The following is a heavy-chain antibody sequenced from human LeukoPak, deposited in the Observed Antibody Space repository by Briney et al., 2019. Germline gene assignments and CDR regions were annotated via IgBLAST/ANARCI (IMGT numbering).Heavy chain of an antibody. D-gene: IGHD6-6*01. J-gene: IGHJ6*02. CDR1: GYTFNSYG. CDR3: ASSSSSAHSYGMDV. V-gene: IGHV1-18*01. Sequence: ASVKVSCKASGYTFNSYGINWVRQAPGQGLEWIGWISAYNGNTNYAQKLQGRVTMTTDTSTSTAYMELSSLRSEDTAVYYCASSSSSAHSYGMDVWGQGTTVTVSS. CDR2: ISAYNGNT.